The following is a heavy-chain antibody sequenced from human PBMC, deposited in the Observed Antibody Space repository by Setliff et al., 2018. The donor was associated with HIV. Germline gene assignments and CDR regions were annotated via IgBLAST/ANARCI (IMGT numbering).Heavy chain of an antibody. D-gene: IGHD2-21*01. J-gene: IGHJ4*02. CDR2: IKEDGSEK. CDR1: GFTFSNYW. CDR3: ATDPRRLSY. Sequence: GGSLRLSCAASGFTFSNYWMGWVRQAPGKGLEWVANIKEDGSEKDYVDSVKGRFTISRNNAKNSLYLQMNSLRAEDTAVYYCATDPRRLSYWGQGTLVTVSS. V-gene: IGHV3-7*01.